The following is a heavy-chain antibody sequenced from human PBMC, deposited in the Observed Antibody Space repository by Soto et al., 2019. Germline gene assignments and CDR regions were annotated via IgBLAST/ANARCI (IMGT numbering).Heavy chain of an antibody. J-gene: IGHJ4*02. CDR1: GLTFSTYW. CDR3: ATGYRLY. V-gene: IGHV3-7*01. CDR2: IKQDGSEK. Sequence: PGGSLRLSCAASGLTFSTYWMTWVRQAPGKGLQWVANIKQDGSEKNYVDSVKGRFTISRDNAKNSVYLQMNSLGAEDTAVYYCATGYRLYWGQGTLVTVSS. D-gene: IGHD6-13*01.